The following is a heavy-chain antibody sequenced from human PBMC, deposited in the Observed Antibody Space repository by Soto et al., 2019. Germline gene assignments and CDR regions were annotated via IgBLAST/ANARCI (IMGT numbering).Heavy chain of an antibody. CDR1: GFTFSNAW. CDR2: IKRETDGGTT. V-gene: IGHV3-15*01. D-gene: IGHD3-22*01. CDR3: TTRLYYSDSSGHPRDCDY. Sequence: EVQLVESGGGLVKPGGSLRLSCTASGFTFSNAWMSWVRQAPGKGLEWVGRIKRETDGGTTDHAAPVKGRVTISRDDSKNTLYLQMNSLKTEDTAVYYCTTRLYYSDSSGHPRDCDYWGQGTLVTVSS. J-gene: IGHJ4*02.